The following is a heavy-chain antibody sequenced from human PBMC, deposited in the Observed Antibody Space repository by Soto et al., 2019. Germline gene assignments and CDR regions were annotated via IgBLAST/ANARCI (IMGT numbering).Heavy chain of an antibody. J-gene: IGHJ4*02. CDR2: IIPILGIA. CDR1: VGTFSSYT. CDR3: ARERRDCSGGSCPKAFDY. V-gene: IGHV1-69*04. D-gene: IGHD2-15*01. Sequence: GASVKVSCKASVGTFSSYTISWVRQAPGQGLEWMGRIIPILGIANYAQKFQGRVTITADKSTSTAYMELSSLRSEDTAVYYCARERRDCSGGSCPKAFDYWGQGTLVTVSS.